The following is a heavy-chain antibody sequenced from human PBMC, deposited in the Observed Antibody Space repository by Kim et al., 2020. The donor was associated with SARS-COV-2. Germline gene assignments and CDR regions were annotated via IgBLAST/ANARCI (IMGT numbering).Heavy chain of an antibody. J-gene: IGHJ4*02. Sequence: YADSVKGRFTISRDNSKNTLYLQMNSLRAEDTAVYYCANKGGAAAFDDDYWGQGTLVTVSS. D-gene: IGHD6-13*01. V-gene: IGHV3-30*02. CDR3: ANKGGAAAFDDDY.